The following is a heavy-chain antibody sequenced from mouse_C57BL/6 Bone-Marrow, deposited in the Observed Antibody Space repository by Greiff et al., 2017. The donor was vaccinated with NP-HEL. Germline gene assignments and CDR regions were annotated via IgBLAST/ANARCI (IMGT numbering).Heavy chain of an antibody. CDR1: GFSLTSYG. CDR2: IWRGGST. D-gene: IGHD1-1*01. J-gene: IGHJ1*03. V-gene: IGHV2-2*01. CDR3: ASGSSYGYFDV. Sequence: VQLQESGPGLVQPSQSLSITCTVSGFSLTSYGVHWVRQSPGKGLEWLGVIWRGGSTDYNAAFISRLSISKDNSKSQVFFKMNSLQADDTAIYYCASGSSYGYFDVWGTGTTVTVSS.